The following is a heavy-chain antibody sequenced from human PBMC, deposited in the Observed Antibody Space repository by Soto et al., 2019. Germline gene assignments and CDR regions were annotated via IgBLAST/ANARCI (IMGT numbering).Heavy chain of an antibody. CDR2: ITQDGSEK. Sequence: GGSLRLSCAASGFTFSSYGMHWVRQAPGKGLEWVANITQDGSEKYYADSVKGRFTISRDNAKNSLYLQMNSLRAEDTAVYYCARVWSSSWYPDRYYYYGMDVWGQGTTVTVSS. CDR3: ARVWSSSWYPDRYYYYGMDV. J-gene: IGHJ6*02. CDR1: GFTFSSYG. V-gene: IGHV3-7*03. D-gene: IGHD6-13*01.